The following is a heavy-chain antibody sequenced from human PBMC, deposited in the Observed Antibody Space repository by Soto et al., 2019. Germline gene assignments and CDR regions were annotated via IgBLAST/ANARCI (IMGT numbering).Heavy chain of an antibody. CDR3: ARGATPTNS. V-gene: IGHV1-18*01. CDR2: ISAYNGNS. CDR1: GYTFTNFG. Sequence: QVQLVQSGAEVKKPGASVKVSCKASGYTFTNFGISWVRQAPGQGLERMGWISAYNGNSSYAQNFQGRVTMTTDTYTSSAYMELWSLRSDDTSVYSCARGATPTNSWGQGTLVPVSS. J-gene: IGHJ4*02. D-gene: IGHD2-15*01.